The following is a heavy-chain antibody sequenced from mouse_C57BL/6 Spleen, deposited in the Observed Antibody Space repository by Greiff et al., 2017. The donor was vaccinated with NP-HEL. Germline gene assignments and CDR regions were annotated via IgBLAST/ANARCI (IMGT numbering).Heavy chain of an antibody. CDR1: GYTFTDYN. CDR3: ARAEGYYPFMDY. CDR2: INPNNGGT. Sequence: EVQLQQSGPELVKPGASVKIPCKASGYTFTDYNMDWVKQSHGKSLEWIGDINPNNGGTIYNQKFKGKATLTVDKSSSTAYMGRRSLTSEDTAVYDCARAEGYYPFMDYWVQGTSVTVSS. D-gene: IGHD2-3*01. J-gene: IGHJ4*01. V-gene: IGHV1-18*01.